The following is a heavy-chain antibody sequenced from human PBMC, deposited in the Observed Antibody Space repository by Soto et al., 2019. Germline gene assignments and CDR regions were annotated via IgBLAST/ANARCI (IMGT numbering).Heavy chain of an antibody. CDR3: ASFLTPYRRDWFEP. CDR1: GGSISSSSYY. J-gene: IGHJ5*02. CDR2: IYYSGST. V-gene: IGHV4-39*01. Sequence: PSETLSLTCTVSGGSISSSSYYRGWIHQPPGKGMAWIGSIYYSGSTYYNPSLKSRVTISVDTSKYQFSLKLISVTDADTAVYFCASFLTPYRRDWFEPWGQGTRVSVS. D-gene: IGHD3-9*01.